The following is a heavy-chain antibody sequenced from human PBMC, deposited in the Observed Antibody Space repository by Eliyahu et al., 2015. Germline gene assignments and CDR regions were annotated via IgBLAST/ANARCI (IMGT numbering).Heavy chain of an antibody. V-gene: IGHV1-18*01. CDR1: GYTFNNYG. J-gene: IGHJ4*02. D-gene: IGHD3-10*01. CDR3: ARGGVQGGVDY. Sequence: QVRLVQSGPEVKKPGASVRVSCKASGYTFNNYGITWVRQAPGQGLEWMGWLNAYNGNTNYAQKVQDRVTLTTDTSTRTAYMDLRSLRSDDTAVYYCARGGVQGGVDYWGQGTLVTVSS. CDR2: LNAYNGNT.